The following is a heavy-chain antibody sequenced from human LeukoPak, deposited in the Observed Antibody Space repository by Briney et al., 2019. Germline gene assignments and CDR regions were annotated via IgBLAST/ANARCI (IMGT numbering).Heavy chain of an antibody. D-gene: IGHD6-6*01. CDR2: ISGSGGST. Sequence: GGFLRLSWAASGSTFSSYAMSWVRQAPGKGLEWASAISGSGGSTYYADSVKGRFTISRDNSKNTLYLQMNSLRAEDTAVYYCAKPAPTEYSSSSNGYYFDYWGQGTLVTVSS. J-gene: IGHJ4*02. CDR1: GSTFSSYA. V-gene: IGHV3-23*01. CDR3: AKPAPTEYSSSSNGYYFDY.